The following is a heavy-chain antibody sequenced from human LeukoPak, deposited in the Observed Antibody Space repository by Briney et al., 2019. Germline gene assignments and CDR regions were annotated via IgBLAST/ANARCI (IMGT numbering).Heavy chain of an antibody. D-gene: IGHD3-10*01. CDR3: ASFGSGSKYYYYYYMDV. CDR1: GGSISSSSYY. Sequence: SETLSLTCTVSGGSISSSSYYWGWIRQPPGKGLEWIGSIYYSGSTYYNPSLKSRVTISVDTSRNQFSLKLSSVTAADTAVYYCASFGSGSKYYYYYYMDVWGKGTTVTISS. V-gene: IGHV4-39*01. J-gene: IGHJ6*03. CDR2: IYYSGST.